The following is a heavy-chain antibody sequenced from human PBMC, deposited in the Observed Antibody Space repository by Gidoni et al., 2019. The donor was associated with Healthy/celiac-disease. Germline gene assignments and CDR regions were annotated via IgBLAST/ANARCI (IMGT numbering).Heavy chain of an antibody. CDR3: AKGRLVGHDGGEFDY. CDR1: GVTFDDYA. V-gene: IGHV3-9*01. CDR2: ISWNSGRI. D-gene: IGHD3-16*01. J-gene: IGHJ4*02. Sequence: EVQLVESGGGLVQPGRSLRLYCAASGVTFDDYAMHWVLQAPGKGLEWVSGISWNSGRIGYADSVKGRFTISRDNAKNSLYLQMNSLRAEDTALYYCAKGRLVGHDGGEFDYWGQGTLVTVSS.